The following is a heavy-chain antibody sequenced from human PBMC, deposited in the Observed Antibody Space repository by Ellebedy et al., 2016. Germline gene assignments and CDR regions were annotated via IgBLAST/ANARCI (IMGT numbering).Heavy chain of an antibody. CDR3: TTQLWFGGDY. V-gene: IGHV3-15*07. J-gene: IGHJ4*02. Sequence: GGSLRLSCAASGFTFSSYSMNWVRQAPGKGLEWVGRIKSKTDGGTTDYAAPVRGRFTISRDDSKNTLYLQMNSLKTEDTAVYYCTTQLWFGGDYWGQGTLVTVSS. CDR1: GFTFSSYS. D-gene: IGHD3-10*01. CDR2: IKSKTDGGTT.